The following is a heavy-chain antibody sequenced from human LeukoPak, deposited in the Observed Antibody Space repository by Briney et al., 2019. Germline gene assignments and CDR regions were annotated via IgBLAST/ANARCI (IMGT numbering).Heavy chain of an antibody. CDR3: ARAGRRVVPAAHFDY. CDR2: IYHSGST. CDR1: GYSISSGYY. D-gene: IGHD2-2*01. J-gene: IGHJ4*02. V-gene: IGHV4-38-2*02. Sequence: SETLSLTCTVSGYSISSGYYWGWIRQPPGKGLEWIGSIYHSGSTYYNPSLKSRVTISVDTSKNQFSLKLSSVTAADTAVYYCARAGRRVVPAAHFDYWGQGTLVTVSS.